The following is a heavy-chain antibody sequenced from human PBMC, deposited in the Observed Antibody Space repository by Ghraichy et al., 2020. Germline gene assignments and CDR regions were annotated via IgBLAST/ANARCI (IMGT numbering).Heavy chain of an antibody. V-gene: IGHV4-34*01. J-gene: IGHJ4*02. Sequence: SETLSLTCAVYGGSFSGYYWSWIRQPPGKGLEWIGEINHSGSTNYNPSLKSRVTISVETSKKQFSLKLSSVTAADTAVYYCARGPTWSGYYDSSGYYYGYWCQVTLVTVSS. CDR1: GGSFSGYY. CDR3: ARGPTWSGYYDSSGYYYGY. CDR2: INHSGST. D-gene: IGHD3-22*01.